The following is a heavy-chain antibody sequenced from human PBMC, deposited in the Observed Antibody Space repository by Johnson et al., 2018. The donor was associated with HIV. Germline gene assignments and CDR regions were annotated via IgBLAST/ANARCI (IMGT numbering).Heavy chain of an antibody. D-gene: IGHD1-26*01. V-gene: IGHV3-30*19. CDR1: GFTFSSYG. J-gene: IGHJ3*02. Sequence: QVQLVESGGGVVHPGKSLRLSCVGSGFTFSSYGMHWVRQAPGEGLDWVAVISYDGSNKYYADSVKGRFTISRDNAKNSLYLQMNSLRAEDTAVYHCARDRIVGADYDTFDIWGQGTMVTVSS. CDR3: ARDRIVGADYDTFDI. CDR2: ISYDGSNK.